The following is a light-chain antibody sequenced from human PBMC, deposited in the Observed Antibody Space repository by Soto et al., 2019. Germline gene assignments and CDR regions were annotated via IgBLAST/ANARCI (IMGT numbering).Light chain of an antibody. Sequence: EIVLTQSPGTLSLSPGQRATLSCRSSQSVSSNRLAWYQQKPGQAPRLLIYGTSSRASGIPDRFSGSGSETDFTLTISRLEPEDFVAYYCQQYHSTPRTFGQGTKVEV. CDR3: QQYHSTPRT. J-gene: IGKJ1*01. CDR2: GTS. V-gene: IGKV3-20*01. CDR1: QSVSSNR.